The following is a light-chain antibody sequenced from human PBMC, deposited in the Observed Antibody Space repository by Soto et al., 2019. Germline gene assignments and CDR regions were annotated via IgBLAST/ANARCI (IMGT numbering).Light chain of an antibody. Sequence: QPVLTQSPSASASLGASVKLTCTLSSGHSNYAIAWHQQQSEKGPRYLMKLNSDGSHSKGDGIPDRFSGPSSGAERYLTISSLQSVDEADYYCQTWGSGIVVFGGGTKLTVL. CDR3: QTWGSGIVV. V-gene: IGLV4-69*01. J-gene: IGLJ2*01. CDR2: LNSDGSH. CDR1: SGHSNYA.